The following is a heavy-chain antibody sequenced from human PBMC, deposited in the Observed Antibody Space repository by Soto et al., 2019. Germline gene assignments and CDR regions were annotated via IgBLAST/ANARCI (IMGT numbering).Heavy chain of an antibody. D-gene: IGHD3-16*01. CDR3: ARGGGGGAIDY. J-gene: IGHJ4*02. CDR2: IIAAFGPA. Sequence: QVQLVQSGAEVKKPGSSVKVSCKASGGTFSSYVITWVRKAPGQGLEWMGGIIAAFGPANYAQKFQGRVTVTADKSTDTAYMELSSLRPEDTAIFFCARGGGGGAIDYWGQGTRVTVSS. CDR1: GGTFSSYV. V-gene: IGHV1-69*06.